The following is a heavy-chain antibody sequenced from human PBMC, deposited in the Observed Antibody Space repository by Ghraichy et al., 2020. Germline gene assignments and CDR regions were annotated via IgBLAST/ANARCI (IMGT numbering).Heavy chain of an antibody. CDR3: VRGDANYPLGY. Sequence: GGSLRLSCAASGFTFSSFSMNWLRQAPGKGLEWVSYISSGGSIIHYADSVKGRLTISRDNAKNSLFLQMNSLRAEDTAVYYCVRGDANYPLGYWGQGTLVTVSS. CDR1: GFTFSSFS. D-gene: IGHD2-8*01. J-gene: IGHJ4*02. CDR2: ISSGGSII. V-gene: IGHV3-48*01.